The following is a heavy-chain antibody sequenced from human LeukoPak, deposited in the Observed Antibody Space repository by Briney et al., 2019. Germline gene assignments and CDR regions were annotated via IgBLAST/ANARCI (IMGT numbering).Heavy chain of an antibody. CDR1: GGSISSHY. D-gene: IGHD2-21*01. V-gene: IGHV4-4*09. CDR3: ARLGIPKVYYYMDV. J-gene: IGHJ6*03. CDR2: IYTSGST. Sequence: SETLSLTCTVSGGSISSHYWSWIRRPPGKGLEWIGYIYTSGSTNYNPSLKSRVTISVDTSKNQFSLKLSSVTAADTAVYYCARLGIPKVYYYMDVWGKGTTVTVSS.